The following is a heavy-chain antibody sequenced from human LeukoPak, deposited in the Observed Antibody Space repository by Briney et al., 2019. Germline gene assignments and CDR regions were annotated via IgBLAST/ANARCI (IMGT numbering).Heavy chain of an antibody. Sequence: AGGSLRLSCAASGFTFSSYEMNWVRQAPGKGLEWVSFISSSSSYIYYADSVKGRFTISRDNAKNSLYLQMNSLRAEDTAVYYCARPTLSNVVVVAGDYYGMDVWGQGTTVTVSS. CDR1: GFTFSSYE. CDR3: ARPTLSNVVVVAGDYYGMDV. D-gene: IGHD2-15*01. V-gene: IGHV3-21*01. J-gene: IGHJ6*02. CDR2: ISSSSSYI.